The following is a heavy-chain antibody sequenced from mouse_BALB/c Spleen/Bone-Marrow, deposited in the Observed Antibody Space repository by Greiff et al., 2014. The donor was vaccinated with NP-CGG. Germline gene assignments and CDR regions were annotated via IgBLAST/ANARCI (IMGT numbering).Heavy chain of an antibody. Sequence: QVQLQQSGAELVRPGVSVKISCKGSGYTFTDYAMHWVKQSHAKSLEWIGVISTYYGDASYNQKFKGRATMTVDNSTSTAYMELTRLTSEDSAIYYCAREGYYGSNLDYWGQGTTLTVSS. CDR1: GYTFTDYA. CDR2: ISTYYGDA. J-gene: IGHJ2*01. CDR3: AREGYYGSNLDY. D-gene: IGHD1-1*01. V-gene: IGHV1S137*01.